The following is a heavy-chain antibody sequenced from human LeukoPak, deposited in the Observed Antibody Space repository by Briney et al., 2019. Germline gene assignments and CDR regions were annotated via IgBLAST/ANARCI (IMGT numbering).Heavy chain of an antibody. CDR3: ARVHSGSYFFDH. J-gene: IGHJ4*02. CDR1: GFTFSSHL. CDR2: ISSDGTYT. Sequence: GGSLRLSCAASGFTFSSHLMHWVRQAPGKGLVWVSRISSDGTYTNYADSVKGRFTISRDNAKNSLYLQMNSLRDEDTAVYYCARVHSGSYFFDHWGQGTLVTVSS. D-gene: IGHD1-26*01. V-gene: IGHV3-74*01.